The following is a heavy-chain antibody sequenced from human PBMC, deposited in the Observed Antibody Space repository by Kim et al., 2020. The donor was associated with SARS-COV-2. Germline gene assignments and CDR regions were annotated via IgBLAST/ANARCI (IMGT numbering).Heavy chain of an antibody. D-gene: IGHD2-15*01. J-gene: IGHJ5*02. CDR3: ARGGLLNRLGFDP. Sequence: YSQKFQGRVTITRDTSASTAYMELSSLRSEDTAVYYCARGGLLNRLGFDPWGQGTLVTVSS. V-gene: IGHV1-3*01.